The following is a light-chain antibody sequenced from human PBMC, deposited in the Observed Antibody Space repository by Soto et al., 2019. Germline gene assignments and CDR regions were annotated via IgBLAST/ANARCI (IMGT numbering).Light chain of an antibody. CDR1: SSDVGGYNY. CDR3: CSSAGTYTSV. J-gene: IGLJ3*02. CDR2: DVS. Sequence: HSALTQPRSVSGSPGQSVTISCTGTSSDVGGYNYVSWYQQHPGKAPKLMIYDVSKRPSGVPDRFSGSKSGTTASLTISGLHAEDEADYYCCSSAGTYTSVFGGGTKLTVL. V-gene: IGLV2-11*01.